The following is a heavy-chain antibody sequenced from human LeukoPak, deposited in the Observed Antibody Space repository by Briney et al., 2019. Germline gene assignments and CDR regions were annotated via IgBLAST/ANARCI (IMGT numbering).Heavy chain of an antibody. V-gene: IGHV1-8*01. J-gene: IGHJ5*02. Sequence: ASVKVSCKASGYTFSSYDFNWVRQPTGQGLEWMGWMNPNNGDTGYAQKFQGRVIMTSDSSISTVYMELSSLRYEDTAVYYCARAVRSAGGWFDPWGQGTLVTVSS. CDR3: ARAVRSAGGWFDP. CDR2: MNPNNGDT. CDR1: GYTFSSYD. D-gene: IGHD3-3*01.